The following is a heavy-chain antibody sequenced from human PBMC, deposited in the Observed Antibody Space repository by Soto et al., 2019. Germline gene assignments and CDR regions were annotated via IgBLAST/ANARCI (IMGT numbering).Heavy chain of an antibody. J-gene: IGHJ6*02. Sequence: EVQLLESGGGLVQPGGSLRLSCAASGFTFSSYAMSWDRQAPGKGLEWVSAISGSGGSTYYADSVKGRFTISRDNSKNTLYLQMNSLRAEDTAVYYCAKDPAYGDYSFGMDVWGQGTTVTVSS. CDR2: ISGSGGST. D-gene: IGHD4-17*01. CDR3: AKDPAYGDYSFGMDV. CDR1: GFTFSSYA. V-gene: IGHV3-23*01.